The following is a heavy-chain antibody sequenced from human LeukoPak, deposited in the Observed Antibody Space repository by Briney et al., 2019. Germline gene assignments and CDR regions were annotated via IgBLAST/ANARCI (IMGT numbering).Heavy chain of an antibody. V-gene: IGHV3-21*01. CDR3: TRDYGARDD. D-gene: IGHD4-17*01. CDR1: GFTFKSTF. Sequence: GGSLRLSCAVSGFTFKSTFMNWVRQAPGKGLEWVSSISSSGSYIHYADSVKGRFTVSRDNDNDTLYLHMTGLSAEDSTTYYCTRDYGARDDWGQGTLVTVSS. CDR2: ISSSGSYI. J-gene: IGHJ4*02.